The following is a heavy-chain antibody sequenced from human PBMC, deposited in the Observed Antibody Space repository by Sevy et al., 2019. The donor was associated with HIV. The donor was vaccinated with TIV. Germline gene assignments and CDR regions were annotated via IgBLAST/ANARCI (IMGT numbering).Heavy chain of an antibody. CDR1: GLDFNIYP. D-gene: IGHD1-26*01. CDR2: VSFDSSFK. CDR3: ATGRQGATFGY. V-gene: IGHV3-30*14. J-gene: IGHJ4*02. Sequence: GSLRLSCAASGLDFNIYPMNWVRQAPGKGLEWVSVVSFDSSFKSYADSVKGRFTISRDNSKNTLYLQMDSLRHEDTGVYYCATGRQGATFGYWGQGTLVTVSS.